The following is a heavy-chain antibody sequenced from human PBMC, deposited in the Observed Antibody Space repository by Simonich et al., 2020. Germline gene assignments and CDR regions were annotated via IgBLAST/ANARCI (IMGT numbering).Heavy chain of an antibody. CDR3: ARCGLVNYDILTGYHNWFDP. CDR1: GGSFSGYY. D-gene: IGHD3-9*01. J-gene: IGHJ5*02. CDR2: INHSGST. Sequence: QVQLQQWGAGLLKPSETLSLTCAVYGGSFSGYYWSWIRQPPGKGLGWIGEINHSGSTNYTTSPKSPVTLPEETSKNQFSLKRSSVTAEDTAVYYCARCGLVNYDILTGYHNWFDPWGQGTLVTVSS. V-gene: IGHV4-34*01.